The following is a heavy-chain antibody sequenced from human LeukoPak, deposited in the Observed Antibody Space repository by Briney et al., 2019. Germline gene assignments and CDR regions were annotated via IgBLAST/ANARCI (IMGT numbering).Heavy chain of an antibody. CDR2: IYYSGST. D-gene: IGHD3-9*01. CDR3: AREGGLRYFDWLFDYFDY. V-gene: IGHV4-39*07. CDR1: GGSISSSSYY. Sequence: SETLSLTCTVSGGSISSSSYYWGWIRQPPGKGLEWIGSIYYSGSTYYNPSLKSRVTISVDTSKNQFSLKLSSVTAADTAVYYCAREGGLRYFDWLFDYFDYWGQGTLVTVSS. J-gene: IGHJ4*02.